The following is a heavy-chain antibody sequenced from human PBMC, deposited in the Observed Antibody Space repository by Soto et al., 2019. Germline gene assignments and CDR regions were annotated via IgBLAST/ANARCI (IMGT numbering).Heavy chain of an antibody. CDR2: IFHSGST. Sequence: PSETLSLTCTVSGGYISSGGYYWSWIRQHPGKGLEWIGYIFHSGSTYYNPSLRSRVATSFDTSKNQFALNLTSVTAADTAVYYCARGGHEDNWFDPWGQGTLVTVSS. V-gene: IGHV4-31*03. CDR1: GGYISSGGYY. D-gene: IGHD3-16*01. J-gene: IGHJ5*01. CDR3: ARGGHEDNWFDP.